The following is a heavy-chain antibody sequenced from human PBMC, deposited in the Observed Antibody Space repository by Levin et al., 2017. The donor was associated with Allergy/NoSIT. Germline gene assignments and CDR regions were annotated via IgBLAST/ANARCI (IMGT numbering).Heavy chain of an antibody. D-gene: IGHD2-15*01. V-gene: IGHV3-73*01. J-gene: IGHJ4*02. CDR2: VKSKAHRYAT. CDR1: GLIFSDSV. Sequence: GGSLRLSCAASGLIFSDSVVDWVRQSSGKGLEWVGRVKSKAHRYATEYAASVRGRFTISRDDSLNRAYLQMNSLETEDTAIYYCISPHCSGNRFYAFDYWGQGTQVTVSS. CDR3: ISPHCSGNRFYAFDY.